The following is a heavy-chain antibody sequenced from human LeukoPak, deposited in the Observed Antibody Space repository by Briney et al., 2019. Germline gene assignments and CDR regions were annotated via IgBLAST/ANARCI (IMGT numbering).Heavy chain of an antibody. Sequence: PGGSLRLSCAASGFTFSSYGMPWVRQAPGKGLEWVAVISYDGSNKYYADSVKGRFTISRDNSKNTLYLQMNSLRAEDTAVYYCAHIRTAMPAFDYWGQGTLVTVSS. V-gene: IGHV3-30*03. CDR1: GFTFSSYG. CDR3: AHIRTAMPAFDY. CDR2: ISYDGSNK. D-gene: IGHD5-18*01. J-gene: IGHJ4*02.